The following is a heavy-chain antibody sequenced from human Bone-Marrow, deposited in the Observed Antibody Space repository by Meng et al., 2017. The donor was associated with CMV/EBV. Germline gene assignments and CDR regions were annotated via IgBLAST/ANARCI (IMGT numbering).Heavy chain of an antibody. CDR3: ARGSTRDKFDP. V-gene: IGHV4-59*01. J-gene: IGHJ5*02. CDR1: GGSISNYY. CDR2: IYSSGNT. Sequence: SETLSLTCTVSGGSISNYYWSWIRQSPGRGLEWIGYIYSSGNTNYNPSLKSRVTISVDASKNQFSLRLSSVTAADTAIYYCARGSTRDKFDPWPQGTLATFPS. D-gene: IGHD5-24*01.